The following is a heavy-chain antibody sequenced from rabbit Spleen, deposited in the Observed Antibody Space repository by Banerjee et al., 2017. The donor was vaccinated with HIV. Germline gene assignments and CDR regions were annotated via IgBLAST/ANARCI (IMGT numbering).Heavy chain of an antibody. CDR2: IDAGSSVTT. CDR1: GFSLSSYT. D-gene: IGHD7-1*01. Sequence: QSLEESGGDLVKPGASLTLTCTASGFSLSSYTMCWVRQAPGKGLEWIACIDAGSSVTTYYASWAKGRFTISKTSSTTVTLQMTSLTAADTATYFCARDIYSGYGAANLWGQGTLVTVS. CDR3: ARDIYSGYGAANL. J-gene: IGHJ4*01. V-gene: IGHV1S40*01.